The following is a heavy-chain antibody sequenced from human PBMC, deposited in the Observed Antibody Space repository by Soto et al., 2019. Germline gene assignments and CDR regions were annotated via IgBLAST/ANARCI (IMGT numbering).Heavy chain of an antibody. J-gene: IGHJ4*02. Sequence: GGSLRLSCAASGFTLSDYYMSWIRQAPGKGLEWVSYISSSGSTIYYADSVKGRFTISRDNAKNSLYLQMNSLRAEDTAVYYCARDSLLWFGELSANFDYWGQGTLVTVSS. CDR3: ARDSLLWFGELSANFDY. V-gene: IGHV3-11*01. CDR2: ISSSGSTI. D-gene: IGHD3-10*01. CDR1: GFTLSDYY.